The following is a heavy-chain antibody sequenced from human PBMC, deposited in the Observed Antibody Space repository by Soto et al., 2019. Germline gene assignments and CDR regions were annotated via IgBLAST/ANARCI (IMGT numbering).Heavy chain of an antibody. V-gene: IGHV3-49*03. CDR2: IRSKAYGGTT. CDR3: TRENPPGRHYDSSGYFDY. CDR1: GFTFGDYA. D-gene: IGHD3-22*01. J-gene: IGHJ4*02. Sequence: GGSLRLSCTASGFTFGDYAMSWFRQAPGKGLEWVGFIRSKAYGGTTEYAASVKGRFTISRGDSKSIAYLQMNSLKTEDTAVYYCTRENPPGRHYDSSGYFDYWGQGTLVTVSS.